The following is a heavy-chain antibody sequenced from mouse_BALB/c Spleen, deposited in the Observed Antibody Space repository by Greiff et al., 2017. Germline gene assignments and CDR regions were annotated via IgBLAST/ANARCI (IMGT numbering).Heavy chain of an antibody. J-gene: IGHJ1*01. CDR2: IRNKANGYTT. CDR1: GFTFTDYY. CDR3: ARDIVAADWYFDV. Sequence: DVKLVESGGGLVQPGGSLRLSCATSGFTFTDYYMSWVRQPPGKALEWLGFIRNKANGYTTEYSASVKGRFTISRDNSQSILYLQMNTLRAEDSATYYCARDIVAADWYFDVWGAGTTVTVSS. D-gene: IGHD1-1*01. V-gene: IGHV7-3*02.